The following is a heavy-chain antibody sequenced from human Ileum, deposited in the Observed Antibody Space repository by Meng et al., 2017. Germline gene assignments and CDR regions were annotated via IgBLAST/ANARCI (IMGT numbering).Heavy chain of an antibody. CDR1: GGSISSSFY. V-gene: IGHV4-4*02. CDR2: IYLAGSP. D-gene: IGHD2-15*01. J-gene: IGHJ4*02. Sequence: QGYLAEPGPGLGGPSGPLSLTCTVSGGSISSSFYWSWVRQSPGKGLEWIGQIYLAGSPNYNPSLESRVTISVDKSKNQFSLRLTSVTAADTAIFYCVRHGGKYFDSWGQGTLVTVSS. CDR3: VRHGGKYFDS.